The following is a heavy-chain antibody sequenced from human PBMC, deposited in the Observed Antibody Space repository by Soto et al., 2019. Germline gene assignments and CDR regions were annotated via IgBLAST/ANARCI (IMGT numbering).Heavy chain of an antibody. CDR1: GYSFTSYW. Sequence: GESLKISCXGSGYSFTSYWIGWVRQMPGKGLEWMGIIYPGDSDTRYSPSFQGQVTISADKSMKTVYLQWSSLKASDSGMYYCARSLSIDSDHYRIRAGWFDPWGQGTLVTVSS. J-gene: IGHJ5*02. D-gene: IGHD3-3*01. CDR2: IYPGDSDT. V-gene: IGHV5-51*01. CDR3: ARSLSIDSDHYRIRAGWFDP.